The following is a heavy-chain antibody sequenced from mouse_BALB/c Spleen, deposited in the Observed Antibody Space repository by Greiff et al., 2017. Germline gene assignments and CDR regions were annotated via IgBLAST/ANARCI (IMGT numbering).Heavy chain of an antibody. CDR3: ARVDYVYDAWFAY. J-gene: IGHJ3*01. CDR1: GFTFSSYA. V-gene: IGHV5-9-3*01. Sequence: EVQVEESGGGLAKPGGSLKLSCAASGFTFSSYAMSWVRQTPEKRLEWVATISSGGSYTYYPDSVKGRFTISRDNAKNTLYLQMSSLRSEDTAMYYCARVDYVYDAWFAYWGQGTLVTVSA. D-gene: IGHD2-2*01. CDR2: ISSGGSYT.